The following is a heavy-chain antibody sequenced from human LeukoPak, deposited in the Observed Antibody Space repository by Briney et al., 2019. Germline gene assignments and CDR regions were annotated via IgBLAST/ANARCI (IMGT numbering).Heavy chain of an antibody. J-gene: IGHJ5*02. Sequence: SETLSLTCTVSGGSISSYYWGWIRQPPGKGLEWIASIYYSGSTYYNPSLKSRFTISVDTSKNQLSLKLSSLTAADTAVYYCARHEYSGSYYGLSWFDPWGQGTLVTVSS. CDR3: ARHEYSGSYYGLSWFDP. CDR1: GGSISSYY. CDR2: IYYSGST. D-gene: IGHD1-26*01. V-gene: IGHV4-39*01.